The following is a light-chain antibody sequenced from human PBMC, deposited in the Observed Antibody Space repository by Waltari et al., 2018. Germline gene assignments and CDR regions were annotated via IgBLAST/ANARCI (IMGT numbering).Light chain of an antibody. CDR3: SSYAGSNGFYV. CDR1: SSDIVGYHY. Sequence: QSALTQPPSASGTLGRSVTISCTGTSSDIVGYHYVPWYQQHPGQAPKLMIYEVTKRPSGVPDRFSGSKSGNTASLTLSGLQAEDEADYYCSSYAGSNGFYVFGTGTTVTVL. J-gene: IGLJ1*01. CDR2: EVT. V-gene: IGLV2-8*01.